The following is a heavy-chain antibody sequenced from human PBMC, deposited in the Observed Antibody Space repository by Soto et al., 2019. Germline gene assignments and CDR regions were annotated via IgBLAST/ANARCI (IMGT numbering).Heavy chain of an antibody. V-gene: IGHV4-34*01. CDR2: MSHSGGT. CDR3: ARVERGTATTVVDAFDI. J-gene: IGHJ3*02. D-gene: IGHD1-1*01. Sequence: QVQLQQWGAGLLKPSETLSLTCAVYGGFVSSGSYYWSWIRQHPGKGLEWIGEMSHSGGTHFNPSLKSRVTISADTSKNQFSLKMASVTAADTALYYCARVERGTATTVVDAFDIWGPGTMVTVSS. CDR1: GGFVSSGSYY.